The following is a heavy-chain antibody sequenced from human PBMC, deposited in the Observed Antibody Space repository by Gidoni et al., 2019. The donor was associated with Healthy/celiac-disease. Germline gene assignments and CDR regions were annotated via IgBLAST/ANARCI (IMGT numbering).Heavy chain of an antibody. V-gene: IGHV1-69*09. CDR2: IIPILGIA. CDR3: ARADYYGSGSYYPY. D-gene: IGHD3-10*01. CDR1: GGTFSSYA. J-gene: IGHJ4*02. Sequence: QVQLVQSGAEVKKPGSSVKVSCKASGGTFSSYAISWVRQAPGQGLEWMGRIIPILGIANYAQKFQGRVTITADKSTSTAYMELSSLRSEDTAVYYCARADYYGSGSYYPYWGQGTLVTVSS.